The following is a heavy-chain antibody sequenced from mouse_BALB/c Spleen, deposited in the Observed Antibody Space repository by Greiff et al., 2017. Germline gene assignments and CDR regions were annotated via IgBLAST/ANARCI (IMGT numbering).Heavy chain of an antibody. CDR3: ARGTGTYAMDY. D-gene: IGHD4-1*01. V-gene: IGHV1-55*01. CDR1: GYNFTSYW. Sequence: VQLQQPGAELVKPGTSVKLSCKASGYNFTSYWINWVKLRPGQGLEWIGDIYPGSGSTNYNEKFKSKATLTVDTSSSTAYMQLSSLASEDSALYYCARGTGTYAMDYWGQGTSVTVSS. CDR2: IYPGSGST. J-gene: IGHJ4*01.